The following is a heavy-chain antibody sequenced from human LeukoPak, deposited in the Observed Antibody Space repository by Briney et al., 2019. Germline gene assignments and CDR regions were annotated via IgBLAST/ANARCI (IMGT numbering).Heavy chain of an antibody. J-gene: IGHJ4*02. D-gene: IGHD5-24*01. CDR2: IYPGDSDT. V-gene: IGHV5-51*01. Sequence: GGSLKISCKGSGYNFINYWIGWVRQMPGKGLEWMGIIYPGDSDTSYSPSFQGQVTISADKSISTAYLQWSSLKASDTAMYFCARGSDGHNYRGAFGYWGQGTPVTVSS. CDR1: GYNFINYW. CDR3: ARGSDGHNYRGAFGY.